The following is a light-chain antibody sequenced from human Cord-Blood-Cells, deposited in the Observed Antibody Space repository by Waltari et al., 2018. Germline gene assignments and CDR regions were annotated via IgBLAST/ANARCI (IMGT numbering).Light chain of an antibody. CDR1: QRVSSSY. J-gene: IGKJ2*01. V-gene: IGKV3-20*01. Sequence: EIVLTQSPGTLSLSPGERATLSCRASQRVSSSYLAWYQQKPGQAPRLLIYCAYTRATGIPDKFSGSRSWTDFTITISRLEPEDFAVYYCQQYGSSPRYTFGQGTKLEIK. CDR3: QQYGSSPRYT. CDR2: CAY.